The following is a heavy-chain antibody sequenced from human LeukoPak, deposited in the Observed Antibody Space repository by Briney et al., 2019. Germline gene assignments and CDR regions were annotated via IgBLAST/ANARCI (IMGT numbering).Heavy chain of an antibody. J-gene: IGHJ4*02. D-gene: IGHD7-27*01. Sequence: GGSLRLSCAASGFTFSSYWMHWVRQAPGKGLVWVSHINSDESSATYADSVKGRFTISRDNAKNTLYLQMNSLRAEDTAVYYCARDSPGDGIDYWGQGTLVTVSS. CDR1: GFTFSSYW. CDR2: INSDESSA. CDR3: ARDSPGDGIDY. V-gene: IGHV3-74*01.